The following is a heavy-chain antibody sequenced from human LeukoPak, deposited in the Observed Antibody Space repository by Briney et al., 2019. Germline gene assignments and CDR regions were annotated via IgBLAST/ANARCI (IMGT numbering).Heavy chain of an antibody. J-gene: IGHJ3*02. V-gene: IGHV4-59*01. Sequence: PSETLSLTCTASGCSISSYYWSWIRQPPGKGLEWIGYIYYSGSTNYNPSLKSRVTISLDTSKNQFSLKLSSVTAADTAVYYCARVYYDFWSGYSLIAFDIWGQGTMVTVSS. CDR1: GCSISSYY. CDR2: IYYSGST. CDR3: ARVYYDFWSGYSLIAFDI. D-gene: IGHD3-3*01.